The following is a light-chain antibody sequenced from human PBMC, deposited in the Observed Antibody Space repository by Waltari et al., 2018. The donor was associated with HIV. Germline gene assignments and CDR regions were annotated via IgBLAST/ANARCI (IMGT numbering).Light chain of an antibody. CDR3: AAWDDNLSGL. CDR1: SSDVGGYDY. CDR2: RNT. Sequence: QSALTQPPSASGSPGQSVTISCSGTSSDVGGYDYVSWYQQHPGKAPQPLISRNTHRPSGVPDRFSGSKSGTSAARSSSGLRSEDEGYYYCAAWDDNLSGLFGGGTKLTVL. J-gene: IGLJ2*01. V-gene: IGLV2-8*01.